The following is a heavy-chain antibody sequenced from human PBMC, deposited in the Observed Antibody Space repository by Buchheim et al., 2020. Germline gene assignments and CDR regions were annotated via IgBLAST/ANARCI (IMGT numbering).Heavy chain of an antibody. J-gene: IGHJ6*02. Sequence: EVQLVESGGGLVQPGGSLRLSCAASGFTFSSYSMNWVRQAPGKGLEWVSYISSSSSTIYYADSVKGRFTISRDNAKNSLSLQMNSLRAEDTAVYYCARETAYYDFWSGYYGNYYYGMDVWGQGTT. CDR2: ISSSSSTI. CDR1: GFTFSSYS. D-gene: IGHD3-3*01. CDR3: ARETAYYDFWSGYYGNYYYGMDV. V-gene: IGHV3-48*01.